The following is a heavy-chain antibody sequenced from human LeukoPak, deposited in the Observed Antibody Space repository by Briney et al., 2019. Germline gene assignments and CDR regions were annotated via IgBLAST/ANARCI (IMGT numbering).Heavy chain of an antibody. Sequence: SETLSLTCTVSGGSISSYYWSWIRQPPGKGLEWIGSISYSGSTYYNPSLKSRVTISVDTSKNQFSLKLSSVTAADTAVYYCARGGYSSSWYNYWGQGTLVTVSS. CDR3: ARGGYSSSWYNY. V-gene: IGHV4-59*12. D-gene: IGHD6-13*01. CDR2: ISYSGST. J-gene: IGHJ4*02. CDR1: GGSISSYY.